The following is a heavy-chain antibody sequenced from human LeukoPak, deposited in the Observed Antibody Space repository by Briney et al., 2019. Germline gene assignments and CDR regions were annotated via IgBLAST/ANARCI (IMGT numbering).Heavy chain of an antibody. CDR2: ISSSSSYI. V-gene: IGHV3-21*04. CDR3: ARETSKLVNYGDYVEGYYYGMDV. CDR1: GFTFSGYS. Sequence: PGGSLRLSCAASGFTFSGYSMNWVRQAPGKGLEWVSSISSSSSYIYYADSVKGRFTISRDNAKNSLYLQMNSLGAEDTAVYYCARETSKLVNYGDYVEGYYYGMDVWGQGTTVTVSS. D-gene: IGHD4-17*01. J-gene: IGHJ6*02.